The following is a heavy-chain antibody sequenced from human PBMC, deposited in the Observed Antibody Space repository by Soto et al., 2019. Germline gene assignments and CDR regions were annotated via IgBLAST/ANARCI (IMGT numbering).Heavy chain of an antibody. CDR1: GGSISSGGSS. J-gene: IGHJ4*02. D-gene: IGHD3-22*01. CDR3: ARDYDTTGYYDY. CDR2: IYHSGST. V-gene: IGHV4-30-2*01. Sequence: QLQLQESGSGLVKPSQTLSLTCAVSGGSISSGGSSWGWTRQPPEKGLEFIGYIYHSGSTYYNPSLKSRVSISLDRSKNQFSLRLTSVTAADTAVYYCARDYDTTGYYDYWGQGTLVTVSS.